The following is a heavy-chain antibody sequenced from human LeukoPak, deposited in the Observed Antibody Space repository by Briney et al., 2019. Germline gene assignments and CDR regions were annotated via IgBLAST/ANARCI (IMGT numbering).Heavy chain of an antibody. CDR1: GYTFTGYY. CDR3: ARGDSLWFGELLSHFDY. J-gene: IGHJ4*02. D-gene: IGHD3-10*01. Sequence: GASVKVSCKASGYTFTGYYMHWVRQAPGQGLEWMGWINPNSGGTNYAQKFQGRVTMTRGTSISTAYMELSRLRSDDTAVYYCARGDSLWFGELLSHFDYWGQGTLVTVSS. V-gene: IGHV1-2*02. CDR2: INPNSGGT.